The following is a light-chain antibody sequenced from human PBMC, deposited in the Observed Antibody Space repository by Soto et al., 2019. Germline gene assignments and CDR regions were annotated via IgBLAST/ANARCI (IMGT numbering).Light chain of an antibody. CDR2: GPS. Sequence: DIQMTQSPSSLSASVGDRVTITCRASQNIPDYLNWYQHKPGQAPKVLIHGPSKLETGVPPRFSGSGSGTDFSLTITNLQPEDFATYYCQQSFNMPITFGQGTRLEI. CDR3: QQSFNMPIT. J-gene: IGKJ5*01. V-gene: IGKV1-39*01. CDR1: QNIPDY.